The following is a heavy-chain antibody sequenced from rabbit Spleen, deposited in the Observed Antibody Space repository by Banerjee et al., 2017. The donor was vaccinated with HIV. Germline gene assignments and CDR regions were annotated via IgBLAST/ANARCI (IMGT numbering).Heavy chain of an antibody. V-gene: IGHV1S45*01. CDR1: GFSFSSSYW. Sequence: QEQLEESGGDLVKPEGSLTLTCTASGFSFSSSYWICWVRQAPGKGLEWIGYIDPLFGSTYYASWVNGRFSISRENTQNTVSLQLNSLTAADTATYFCVRDKASTSGDYGPYYFDLWGQGTLVTVS. J-gene: IGHJ4*01. CDR2: IDPLFGST. D-gene: IGHD1-1*01. CDR3: VRDKASTSGDYGPYYFDL.